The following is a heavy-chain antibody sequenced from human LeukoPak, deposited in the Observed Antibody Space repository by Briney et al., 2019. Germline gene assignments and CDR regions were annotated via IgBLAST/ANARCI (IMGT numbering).Heavy chain of an antibody. CDR1: GFIFDDYA. D-gene: IGHD3-10*01. Sequence: PGGSLRLSCAASGFIFDDYAMHWVRQAPGKGLEWVSLISGDGGSTYYADSVKGRFTISRDNIKNSLYLQMNSLRTEDSALYYCAKDKGYFGSGSYHYYNYAMDVWGQGTTVTVSS. CDR3: AKDKGYFGSGSYHYYNYAMDV. V-gene: IGHV3-43*02. J-gene: IGHJ6*02. CDR2: ISGDGGST.